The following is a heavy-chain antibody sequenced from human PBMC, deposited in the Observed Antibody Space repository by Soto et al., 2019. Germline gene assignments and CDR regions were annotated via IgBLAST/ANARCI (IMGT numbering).Heavy chain of an antibody. Sequence: GGSLRLSCVASGFTFSAFGMHWVRQAPGKGLEWVAISSYDGSNKNHADTVKGRFTISRDNSKNTLYLQMNSLRAEDTAVYYCARGYDFWSGYYYPYGMHVWGQGTTVTVSS. CDR1: GFTFSAFG. CDR3: ARGYDFWSGYYYPYGMHV. CDR2: SSYDGSNK. J-gene: IGHJ6*02. D-gene: IGHD3-3*01. V-gene: IGHV3-30*03.